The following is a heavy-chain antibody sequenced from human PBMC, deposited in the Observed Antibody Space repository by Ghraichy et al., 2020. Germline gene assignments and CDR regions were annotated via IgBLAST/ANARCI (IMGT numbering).Heavy chain of an antibody. Sequence: SQTLSLTCAISGDSVSSKSAAWNWIRQSPSLGLLWLGRTSYRSKWYNDYVVSVKSRIIINPDTSKNPFSLQLNSVTPEDMAGSYCARGVITIDYWGQGTLVTVSS. CDR1: GDSVSSKSAA. CDR2: TSYRSKWYN. CDR3: ARGVITIDY. J-gene: IGHJ4*02. D-gene: IGHD2-21*01. V-gene: IGHV6-1*01.